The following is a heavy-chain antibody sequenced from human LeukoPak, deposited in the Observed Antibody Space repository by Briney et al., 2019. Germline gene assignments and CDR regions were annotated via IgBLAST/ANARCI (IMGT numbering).Heavy chain of an antibody. D-gene: IGHD5-18*01. CDR3: ARGRIQLWSMDYYYGMDV. CDR2: ISSSGSTI. J-gene: IGHJ6*02. V-gene: IGHV3-11*01. Sequence: GGSLRLSCAASGFTFSDYYMSWIRQAPGKGREWVSYISSSGSTIYYADSVKGRFTISRDNAKNSLYLQMNSLRAEGTAVYYCARGRIQLWSMDYYYGMDVWGQGTTVTVSS. CDR1: GFTFSDYY.